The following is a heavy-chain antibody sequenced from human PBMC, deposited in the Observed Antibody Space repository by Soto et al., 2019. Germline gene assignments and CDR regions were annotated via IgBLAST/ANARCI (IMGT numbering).Heavy chain of an antibody. Sequence: ASVKVSCKASGYTFPSYYMHWVRQAPGQGLEWMGIINPSGGSTSYAQKFQGRVTMTRDTSTSTVYMELSSLRSEDTAVYYCARGGGDSEYYYSYMDVWGKGTTVTVSS. J-gene: IGHJ6*03. CDR2: INPSGGST. CDR1: GYTFPSYY. V-gene: IGHV1-46*03. CDR3: ARGGGDSEYYYSYMDV. D-gene: IGHD2-21*02.